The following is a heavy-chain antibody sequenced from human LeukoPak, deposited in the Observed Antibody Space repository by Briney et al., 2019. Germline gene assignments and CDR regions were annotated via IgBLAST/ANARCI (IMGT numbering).Heavy chain of an antibody. CDR3: ASQLAAGTTAADY. V-gene: IGHV4-30-4*01. J-gene: IGHJ4*02. CDR1: GGSISSGDYY. D-gene: IGHD6-13*01. CDR2: IYYSGST. Sequence: PSETLSLTCTVSGGSISSGDYYWSWIRQPPGKGLEWIGYIYYSGSTYYNPSLKSRVTISVDTSKNQFSQKLSSVTAADTAVYYCASQLAAGTTAADYWGQGTLVTVSS.